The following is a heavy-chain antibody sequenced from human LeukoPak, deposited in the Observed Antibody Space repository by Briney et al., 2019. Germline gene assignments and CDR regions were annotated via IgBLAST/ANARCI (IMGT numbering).Heavy chain of an antibody. D-gene: IGHD6-19*01. Sequence: GGSLRLSCAASGFTFSSYGMHWVRQAPGKGLEWVAAISYDGSNKYYADSVKGRFTISRDNSKNTLYLQMNSLRAEDTAVYYCAKGEIAVAEYWGQGTLVTVSS. V-gene: IGHV3-30*18. CDR2: ISYDGSNK. CDR1: GFTFSSYG. J-gene: IGHJ4*02. CDR3: AKGEIAVAEY.